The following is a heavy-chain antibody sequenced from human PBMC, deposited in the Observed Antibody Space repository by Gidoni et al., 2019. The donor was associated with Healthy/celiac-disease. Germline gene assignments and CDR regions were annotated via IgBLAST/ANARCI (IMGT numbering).Heavy chain of an antibody. V-gene: IGHV3-21*01. Sequence: EVQLVESGGGLVKPGGSLRLSCAASGFTFSSYSMNWVRQAPGKGLEWVSSISSSSSYIYYEDSVKGRFTISRDNAKNSLYLQMNSLRAEDTAVYYCARAMGADFDYWGQGTLVTVSS. J-gene: IGHJ4*02. D-gene: IGHD3-16*01. CDR2: ISSSSSYI. CDR1: GFTFSSYS. CDR3: ARAMGADFDY.